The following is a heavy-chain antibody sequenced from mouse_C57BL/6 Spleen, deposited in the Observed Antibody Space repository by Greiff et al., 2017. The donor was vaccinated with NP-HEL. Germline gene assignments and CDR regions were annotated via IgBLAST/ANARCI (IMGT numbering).Heavy chain of an antibody. V-gene: IGHV3-6*01. CDR3: AREEELPCFAY. CDR1: GYSITSGYY. Sequence: EVQLQQSGPGLVKPSQSLSLTCSVTGYSITSGYYWNWIRQFPGNKLEWMGYISYDGSNNYNPSLKNRISITRDTSKNQFFLKLNSVTTEDTATYYCAREEELPCFAYWGQGTLVTVSA. CDR2: ISYDGSN. J-gene: IGHJ3*01.